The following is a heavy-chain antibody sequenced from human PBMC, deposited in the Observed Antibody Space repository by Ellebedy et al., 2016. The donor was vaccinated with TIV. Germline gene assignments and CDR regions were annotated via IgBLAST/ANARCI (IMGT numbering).Heavy chain of an antibody. CDR2: IWYDGSNT. D-gene: IGHD1-14*01. CDR1: GFTFSSHA. V-gene: IGHV3-30*02. Sequence: GESLKISCAASGFTFSSHAMHWVRQAPGKGLEWVAFIWYDGSNTDYADSVKGRFTISRDNSKNTLYLQMNSLRAEDTAVYYCAKDPPNGNCSLDYWGQGTLVTVSS. J-gene: IGHJ4*02. CDR3: AKDPPNGNCSLDY.